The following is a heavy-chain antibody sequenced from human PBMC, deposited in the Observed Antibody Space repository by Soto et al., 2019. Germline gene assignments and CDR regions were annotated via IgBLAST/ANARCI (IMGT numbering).Heavy chain of an antibody. J-gene: IGHJ6*02. V-gene: IGHV3-30-3*01. Sequence: GGSLRLSCAASGFTFSSYAMHWVRQAPGKGLEWVAVISYDGSNKYYADSVKGRFTISRDNSKNTLYLQMNSLRAEDTAVYYCARVSVEGSSHYYYGMDVWGQGTTVTVSS. CDR3: ARVSVEGSSHYYYGMDV. CDR2: ISYDGSNK. CDR1: GFTFSSYA. D-gene: IGHD6-13*01.